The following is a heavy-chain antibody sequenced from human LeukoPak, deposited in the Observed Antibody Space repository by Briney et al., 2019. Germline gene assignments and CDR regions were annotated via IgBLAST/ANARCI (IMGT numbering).Heavy chain of an antibody. J-gene: IGHJ5*02. V-gene: IGHV4-39*07. CDR1: GGSITNNNYY. CDR3: ARVVVVAASNWFDP. D-gene: IGHD2-15*01. CDR2: LYYSGST. Sequence: SETLSLTCTVSGGSITNNNYYWDWIRQPPGKGLEWIGDLYYSGSTHYNPSLKSRVTISVDTSENQFSLRLSSVTAADTAVYYCARVVVVAASNWFDPWGQGTLVTVSS.